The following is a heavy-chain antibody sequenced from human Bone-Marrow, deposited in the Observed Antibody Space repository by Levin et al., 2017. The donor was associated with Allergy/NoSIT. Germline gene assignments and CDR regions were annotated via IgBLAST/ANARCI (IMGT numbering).Heavy chain of an antibody. D-gene: IGHD2-2*02. J-gene: IGHJ4*02. CDR3: TRDLYCSSTSCYNY. CDR1: GFTFSDHY. CDR2: SRNKANSYTT. V-gene: IGHV3-72*01. Sequence: GESLKISFAASGFTFSDHYMDWVRQAPGKGLEWVGRSRNKANSYTTEYAASVKGRFTISRDDSKDSLYLQMNSLQTEDTAVYYCTRDLYCSSTSCYNYWGQGTLVTVSS.